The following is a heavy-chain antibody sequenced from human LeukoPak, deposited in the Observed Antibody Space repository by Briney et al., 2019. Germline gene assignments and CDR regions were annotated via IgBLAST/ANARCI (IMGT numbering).Heavy chain of an antibody. CDR1: GFNFSSYS. CDR2: ISSSSRTI. CDR3: ARDRPGDDDFWSGYYTNYFDP. Sequence: PGGSLRLSCAASGFNFSSYSMHWVRQAPGKGLEWVSYISSSSRTIYYADSVKGRFTISRDNAKNSLYLQMNSLRAEDTAVYYCARDRPGDDDFWSGYYTNYFDPWGQGTLVTVSS. V-gene: IGHV3-48*01. D-gene: IGHD3-3*01. J-gene: IGHJ5*02.